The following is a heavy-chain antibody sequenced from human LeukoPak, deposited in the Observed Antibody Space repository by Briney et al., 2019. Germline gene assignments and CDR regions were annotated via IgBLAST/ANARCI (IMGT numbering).Heavy chain of an antibody. Sequence: EASVKVSCKASGYTFTSYDINWVRQATGQGLEWMGWMNPNSGNTGYAQKFQGRDTMTRNTSISTAYMELSSLRSEDTAVYYCARAVAGTAGILTFDYWGQGTLVTVSS. D-gene: IGHD6-19*01. CDR3: ARAVAGTAGILTFDY. J-gene: IGHJ4*02. CDR2: MNPNSGNT. CDR1: GYTFTSYD. V-gene: IGHV1-8*01.